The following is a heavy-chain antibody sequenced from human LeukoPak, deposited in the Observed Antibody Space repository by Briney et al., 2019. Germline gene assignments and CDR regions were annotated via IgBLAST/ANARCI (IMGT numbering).Heavy chain of an antibody. CDR2: IYYSGNT. V-gene: IGHV4-61*01. Sequence: PSETLSLTCTVPGDSVSSGSSHWSWIRQPPGKGLEWIGYIYYSGNTNYNPSLKSRVTISVDTSKNQFSLKLSSVTAADTALYYCARGSAWYFVYWGQGTLVTVSS. CDR1: GDSVSSGSSH. CDR3: ARGSAWYFVY. D-gene: IGHD6-19*01. J-gene: IGHJ4*02.